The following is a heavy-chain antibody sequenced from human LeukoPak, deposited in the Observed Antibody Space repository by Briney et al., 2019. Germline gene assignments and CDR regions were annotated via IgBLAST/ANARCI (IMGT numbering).Heavy chain of an antibody. Sequence: SETLSLTCAVYGGSFSGYYWSWIRQPPGKGLEWIAELNHSGGANYNPSLKRRVIISVDTSRNQFSLKLSSVTAADTAVYYCARDRVGGLRRENSPIWGQGTMVTVSS. J-gene: IGHJ3*02. CDR1: GGSFSGYY. D-gene: IGHD2-21*01. CDR2: LNHSGGA. V-gene: IGHV4-34*01. CDR3: ARDRVGGLRRENSPI.